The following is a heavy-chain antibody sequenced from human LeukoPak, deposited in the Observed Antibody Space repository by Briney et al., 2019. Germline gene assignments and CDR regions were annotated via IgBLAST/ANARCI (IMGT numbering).Heavy chain of an antibody. Sequence: GASVKVSCKASGGTFSSYATSWVRQAPAQGLEWMGRIIPIFGIANYAQKFQGRVTITADKSTSTAYMELSSLRSEDTAVYYCARVYYDSSGYGEFSYYGMDVWGRGTTVTVSS. CDR1: GGTFSSYA. D-gene: IGHD3-22*01. CDR3: ARVYYDSSGYGEFSYYGMDV. J-gene: IGHJ6*02. CDR2: IIPIFGIA. V-gene: IGHV1-69*04.